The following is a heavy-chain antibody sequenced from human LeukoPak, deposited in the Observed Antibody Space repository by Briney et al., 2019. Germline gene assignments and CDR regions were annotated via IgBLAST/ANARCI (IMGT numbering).Heavy chain of an antibody. J-gene: IGHJ4*02. V-gene: IGHV4-39*01. CDR2: IYYSGST. D-gene: IGHD3-22*01. CDR3: ARVMVHYYDSSGYYPLPPYYFDY. CDR1: GGSISSSSYY. Sequence: SETLSLTCTVSGGSISSSSYYWGWIRQPPGKGLEWIGSIYYSGSTYYNPSLKSRVTISVDTSKNQFSLKLSSVTAADTAVYYCARVMVHYYDSSGYYPLPPYYFDYWGQGTLVTVSS.